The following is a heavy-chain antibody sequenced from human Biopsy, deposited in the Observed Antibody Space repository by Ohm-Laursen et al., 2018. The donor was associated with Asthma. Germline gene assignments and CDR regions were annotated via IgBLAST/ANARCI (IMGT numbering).Heavy chain of an antibody. CDR1: GVSIRSYY. CDR3: ARDVSFGRFLEWSSGMDY. CDR2: IHYSGST. Sequence: SETLSLTCTVSGVSIRSYYWTRIRQPPGKGLEWIGNIHYSGSTYSNPSLKSRVTISVDTSKKQISLRLRSVTAADTAVYYCARDVSFGRFLEWSSGMDYWGQGTLVTVSS. D-gene: IGHD3-3*01. J-gene: IGHJ4*01. V-gene: IGHV4-59*01.